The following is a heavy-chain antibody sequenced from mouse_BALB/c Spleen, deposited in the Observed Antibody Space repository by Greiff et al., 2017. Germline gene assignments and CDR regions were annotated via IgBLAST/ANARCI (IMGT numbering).Heavy chain of an antibody. CDR2: INPGSGGT. Sequence: VQLVESGAELVRPGTSVKVSCKASGYAFTNYLIEWVKQRPGQGLEWIGVINPGSGGTNYNEKFKGKATLTADKSSSTAYMQLSSLTSDDSAVYFCARGWDRFDYWGQGTTLTVSS. V-gene: IGHV1-54*01. CDR1: GYAFTNYL. J-gene: IGHJ2*01. D-gene: IGHD4-1*01. CDR3: ARGWDRFDY.